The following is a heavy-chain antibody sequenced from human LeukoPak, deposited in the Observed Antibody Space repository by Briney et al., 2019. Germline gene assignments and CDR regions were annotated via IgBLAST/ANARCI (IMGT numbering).Heavy chain of an antibody. J-gene: IGHJ6*02. CDR2: MNADGSNT. CDR3: ARGGYSSSWSLPTH. D-gene: IGHD6-13*01. Sequence: GGSLRLSCAASGFTFSSHWMHWVRQAPGKGLVWVSRMNADGSNTTYADSVKGRFTISRDNAKNTLYLQMNSLRAEDTAVYYCARGGYSSSWSLPTHWGQGTTVTVSS. CDR1: GFTFSSHW. V-gene: IGHV3-74*03.